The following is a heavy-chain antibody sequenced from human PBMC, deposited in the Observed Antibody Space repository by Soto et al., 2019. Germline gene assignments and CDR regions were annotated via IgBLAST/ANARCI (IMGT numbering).Heavy chain of an antibody. D-gene: IGHD2-15*01. Sequence: ASVKVSCRASGYNFKIYGINWVRQAPGQGLELMGWISAYDGKTTYAEKFQGRVTMTTDASTSTAYMELRSLRSDDTAVYYCARDLPEYSLCYCFYPWG. V-gene: IGHV1-18*01. J-gene: IGHJ5*02. CDR3: ARDLPEYSLCYCFYP. CDR2: ISAYDGKT. CDR1: GYNFKIYG.